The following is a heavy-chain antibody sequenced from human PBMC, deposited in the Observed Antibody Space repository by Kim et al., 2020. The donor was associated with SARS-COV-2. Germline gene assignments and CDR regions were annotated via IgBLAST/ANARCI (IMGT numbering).Heavy chain of an antibody. CDR1: GFTFSSYG. Sequence: GGSLRLSCAASGFTFSSYGMHWVRQAPGKGLEWVAVIWYDGSNKYYADSVKGRFTISRDNSKNTLYLQMNSLRAEDTAVYYCAKSSGSYYDPYFDYWGQGTLVTVSS. D-gene: IGHD1-26*01. CDR3: AKSSGSYYDPYFDY. J-gene: IGHJ4*02. V-gene: IGHV3-33*06. CDR2: IWYDGSNK.